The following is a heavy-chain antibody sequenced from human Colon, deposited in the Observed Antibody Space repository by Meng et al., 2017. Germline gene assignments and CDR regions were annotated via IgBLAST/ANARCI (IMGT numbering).Heavy chain of an antibody. CDR2: IYYSGST. D-gene: IGHD3-16*02. CDR1: GGSVSSGSYY. J-gene: IGHJ4*02. Sequence: QVQLWGSGPGLVRPSETLALTCTVSGGSVSSGSYYWSWIRQPPGKGLEWIGYIYYSGSTNYNPSLKSRVTISVDTSKNQFSLKLSSVTAADTAVYYCARGMTNGITFGGVIVNWGQGTLVTVSS. CDR3: ARGMTNGITFGGVIVN. V-gene: IGHV4-61*01.